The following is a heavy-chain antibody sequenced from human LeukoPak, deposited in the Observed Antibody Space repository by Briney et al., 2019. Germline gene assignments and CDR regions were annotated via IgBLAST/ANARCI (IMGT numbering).Heavy chain of an antibody. CDR1: GGSFSDYY. CDR3: ARDNDSSGYYHY. V-gene: IGHV4-59*12. Sequence: KPSETLSLTCTVSGGSFSDYYWSWIRQSPGKGLEWIGYIYYTGSSSYNPSLRSRVTISADTSKNQFSLKLSSVTAADTAVYYCARDNDSSGYYHYWGQGTLVTVSS. D-gene: IGHD3-22*01. J-gene: IGHJ4*02. CDR2: IYYTGSS.